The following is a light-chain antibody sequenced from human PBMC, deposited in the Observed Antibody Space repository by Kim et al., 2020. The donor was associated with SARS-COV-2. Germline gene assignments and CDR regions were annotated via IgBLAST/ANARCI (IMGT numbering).Light chain of an antibody. J-gene: IGKJ1*01. CDR1: QTISSW. CDR3: QQYNSYSWT. CDR2: DAS. V-gene: IGKV1-5*01. Sequence: DIGTITCLASQTISSWLAWYQQKPGQAPKLLIYDASNLESGAPIRFSGSGSGTEFTLTISSLQPDDFATYYCQQYNSYSWTSGPVTKVEIK.